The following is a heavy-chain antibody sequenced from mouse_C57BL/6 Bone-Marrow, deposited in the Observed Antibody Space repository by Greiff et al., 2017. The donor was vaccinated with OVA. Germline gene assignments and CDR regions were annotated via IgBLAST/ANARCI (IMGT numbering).Heavy chain of an antibody. D-gene: IGHD1-1*01. CDR1: GFTFSSYA. Sequence: EVKLVESGGGLVKPGGSLKLSCAASGFTFSSYAMSWVRQTPEKRLEWVATISDGGSYTYYPDNVKGRFTISRDNAKNNLYLQMSHLKSEDTAMYYCARDPYYGSSSLYFDYWGQGTTLTVAS. V-gene: IGHV5-4*01. J-gene: IGHJ2*01. CDR3: ARDPYYGSSSLYFDY. CDR2: ISDGGSYT.